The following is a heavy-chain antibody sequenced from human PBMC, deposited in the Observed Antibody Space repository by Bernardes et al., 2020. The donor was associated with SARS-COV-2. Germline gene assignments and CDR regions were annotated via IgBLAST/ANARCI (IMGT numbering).Heavy chain of an antibody. D-gene: IGHD3-9*01. CDR1: GFTFTNYA. J-gene: IGHJ4*02. CDR3: AKGDSTVFSSDLHY. CDR2: ISGSGDST. Sequence: GGSLRLSCAASGFTFTNYAMNWVRQAPGKGLEWVSAISGSGDSTYYADSVKGRFTISRDNSKNTLYLQMNSLRAEDTAVYYCAKGDSTVFSSDLHYWGQGSLLTVSS. V-gene: IGHV3-23*01.